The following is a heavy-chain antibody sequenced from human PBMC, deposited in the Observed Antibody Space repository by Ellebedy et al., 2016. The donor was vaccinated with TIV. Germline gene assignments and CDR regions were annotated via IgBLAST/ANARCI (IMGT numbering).Heavy chain of an antibody. V-gene: IGHV3-7*01. D-gene: IGHD6-13*01. J-gene: IGHJ4*02. CDR3: VKDQNHGSSWYAPFDY. CDR2: IKQDGSEK. CDR1: GFSFSSYW. Sequence: GESLKISCAASGFSFSSYWMSWVRQAPGKGLEWVANIKQDGSEKYYVDSVKGRFTISRDNAKNSLYLQMNSLRAEDTAVYYCVKDQNHGSSWYAPFDYWGQGTLVTVSS.